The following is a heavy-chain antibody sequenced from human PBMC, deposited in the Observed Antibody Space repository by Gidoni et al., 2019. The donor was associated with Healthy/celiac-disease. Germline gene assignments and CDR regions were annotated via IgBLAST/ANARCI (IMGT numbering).Heavy chain of an antibody. CDR1: GYTFTSYG. CDR2: ISAFNGNT. J-gene: IGHJ5*02. V-gene: IGHV1-18*01. CDR3: ARAADEWLVGDNWFDP. Sequence: QVQLVQSGAEVKTPGASVKVSCKASGYTFTSYGISWVRQAPGQGLEWMGWISAFNGNTNDAQKLQGRVTMTTDTSTSTAYMELRSLRSDDTAVYYCARAADEWLVGDNWFDPWGQGTLVTVSS. D-gene: IGHD6-19*01.